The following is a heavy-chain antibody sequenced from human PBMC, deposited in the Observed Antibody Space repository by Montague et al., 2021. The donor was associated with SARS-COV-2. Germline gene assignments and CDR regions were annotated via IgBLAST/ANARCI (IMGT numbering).Heavy chain of an antibody. Sequence: SETLSLTCTVSGDSISSGYFYWGWIRQPPGKGLEWVGTIHYSGITYYNPSLKSRVTISVDTSRNQFSLKLSSVTAADTAIYYCARHLAISVRAAVSDYWCQGSRVDVSS. CDR2: IHYSGIT. D-gene: IGHD2-2*01. J-gene: IGHJ4*02. CDR1: GDSISSGYFY. CDR3: ARHLAISVRAAVSDY. V-gene: IGHV4-39*01.